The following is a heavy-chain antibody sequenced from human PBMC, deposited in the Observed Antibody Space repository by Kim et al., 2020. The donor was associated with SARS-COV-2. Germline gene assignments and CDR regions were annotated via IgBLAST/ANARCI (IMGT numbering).Heavy chain of an antibody. CDR1: GGSISSYY. V-gene: IGHV4-59*01. J-gene: IGHJ4*02. Sequence: SETLSLTCTVSGGSISSYYWSWIRQPPGKGLEWIGYIYYSGSTNYNPSLKSRVTISVDTSKNQFSLKLSSVTAADTAVYYCARYSSGWDYWGQGTLVTVSS. D-gene: IGHD6-19*01. CDR3: ARYSSGWDY. CDR2: IYYSGST.